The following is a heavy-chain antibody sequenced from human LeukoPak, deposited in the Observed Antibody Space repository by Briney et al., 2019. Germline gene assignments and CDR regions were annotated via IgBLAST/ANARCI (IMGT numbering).Heavy chain of an antibody. D-gene: IGHD4-17*01. J-gene: IGHJ4*02. V-gene: IGHV4-30-4*01. Sequence: SETLSLTCTVSGGSISSGDYYWSWIRQPPGKGLEWIGYIYYSGSTYYNPSLKSRVTISVDTSKNQFSLKLSSVTAADTAVYYCARDGATVTSQAGYWGQGTLVTVSS. CDR3: ARDGATVTSQAGY. CDR2: IYYSGST. CDR1: GGSISSGDYY.